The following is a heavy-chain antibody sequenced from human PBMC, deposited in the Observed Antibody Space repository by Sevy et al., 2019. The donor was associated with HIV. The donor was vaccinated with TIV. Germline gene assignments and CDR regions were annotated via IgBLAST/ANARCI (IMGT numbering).Heavy chain of an antibody. CDR2: IYYSGST. J-gene: IGHJ6*02. CDR1: DGSISSYY. Sequence: SETLSLTCTVSDGSISSYYWSWIRQPPGKGLEWIGYIYYSGSTNYNPSLKSRVTISVDTSKNQFSLKLSSVTAADTAVYYCARAAHDYYGSGSHLFWYYYYGMDVWGQGTTVTVSS. CDR3: ARAAHDYYGSGSHLFWYYYYGMDV. V-gene: IGHV4-59*01. D-gene: IGHD3-10*01.